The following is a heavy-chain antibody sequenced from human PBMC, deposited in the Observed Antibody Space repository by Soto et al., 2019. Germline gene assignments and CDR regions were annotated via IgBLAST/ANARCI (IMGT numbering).Heavy chain of an antibody. CDR2: INRSGST. V-gene: IGHV4-34*01. CDR1: GGSLLGID. J-gene: IGHJ3*02. Sequence: ETQSLNSPVDGGSLLGIDSRLILQPSVRGLEWIGEINRSGSTNYNPSLKSRVTISVDTSKNQFSLKLSSVTAADTAVYYCARGRPLTMIVVVTNRRDAFDIWGQGTMVS. D-gene: IGHD3-22*01. CDR3: ARGRPLTMIVVVTNRRDAFDI.